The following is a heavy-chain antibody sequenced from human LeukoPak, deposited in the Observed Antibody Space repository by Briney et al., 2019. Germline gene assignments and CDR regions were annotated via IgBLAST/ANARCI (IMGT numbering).Heavy chain of an antibody. D-gene: IGHD3-3*01. CDR1: GFIFTNYF. J-gene: IGHJ4*02. CDR3: ATDRGWRTSGYYLYYFEY. CDR2: IKHDGSEK. Sequence: GGSLRVSCAVSGFIFTNYFMTWVRQAPGKGLEWVASIKHDGSEKYYVDSVRDRFTISRDNTMNSLYLQMSSLRAEDTAVYYCATDRGWRTSGYYLYYFEYWGQGTLVTYSS. V-gene: IGHV3-7*01.